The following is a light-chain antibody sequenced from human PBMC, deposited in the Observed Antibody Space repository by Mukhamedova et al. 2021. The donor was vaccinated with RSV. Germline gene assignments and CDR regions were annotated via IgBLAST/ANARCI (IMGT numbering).Light chain of an antibody. Sequence: WYQRRVHGKAPKLLIYAASILQTGIPSRFSGSGFGTDFTLTITSLQPDDFETYFCQKTNSFPPTFGGGTKVEIK. J-gene: IGKJ4*01. CDR2: AAS. V-gene: IGKV1-12*01. CDR3: QKTNSFPPT.